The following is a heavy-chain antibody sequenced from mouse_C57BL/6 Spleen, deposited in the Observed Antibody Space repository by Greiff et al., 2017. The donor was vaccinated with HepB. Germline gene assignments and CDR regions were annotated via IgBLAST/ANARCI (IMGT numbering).Heavy chain of an antibody. CDR3: ARYPYYYGSSFWYFDV. J-gene: IGHJ1*03. Sequence: EVKLVESGGGLVQPGGSLSLSCAASGFTFTDYYMSWVRQPPGKALEWLGFIRNKANGYTTEYRASVKGRFTISRDNSQSILYLQRNALRAEDSATYYCARYPYYYGSSFWYFDVWGTGTTVTVSS. CDR2: IRNKANGYTT. D-gene: IGHD1-1*01. CDR1: GFTFTDYY. V-gene: IGHV7-3*01.